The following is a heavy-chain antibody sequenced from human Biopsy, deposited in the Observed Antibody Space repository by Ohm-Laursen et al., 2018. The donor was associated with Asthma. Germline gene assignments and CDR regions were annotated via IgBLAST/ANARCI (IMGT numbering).Heavy chain of an antibody. CDR3: ARTYYDFLTGQVNDAFAM. D-gene: IGHD3-9*01. Sequence: VSSVKVSCKASGGMFGNYAISWVRQAPGQGLEWMGGIIPIFGIANYAQKFQGRVTITADKSTSTAYIELSSLRSEDTAVYYCARTYYDFLTGQVNDAFAMWGQGTMVTVSS. CDR1: GGMFGNYA. CDR2: IIPIFGIA. J-gene: IGHJ3*02. V-gene: IGHV1-69*17.